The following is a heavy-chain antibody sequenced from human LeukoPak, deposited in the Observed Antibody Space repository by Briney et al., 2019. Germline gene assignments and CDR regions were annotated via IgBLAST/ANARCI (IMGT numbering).Heavy chain of an antibody. Sequence: GGSLRLSCAASGFTLSSYWMSWVRQAPGKGLEWVSSISSSSSYIYYADSVKGRFTISRDNAKNSLYLQMNSLRAEDTAVYYCARDWDYGDYYYGGQGTLVTVSS. J-gene: IGHJ4*02. D-gene: IGHD4-17*01. CDR3: ARDWDYGDYYY. CDR1: GFTLSSYW. V-gene: IGHV3-21*01. CDR2: ISSSSSYI.